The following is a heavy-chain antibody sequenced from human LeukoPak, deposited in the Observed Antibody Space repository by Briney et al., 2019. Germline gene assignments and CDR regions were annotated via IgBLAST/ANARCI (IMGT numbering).Heavy chain of an antibody. CDR3: ARGRRLDYYDSSGYNWFDP. CDR2: IYTSGST. D-gene: IGHD3-22*01. V-gene: IGHV4-4*07. J-gene: IGHJ5*02. CDR1: GGSISSYY. Sequence: SETLSLTCTVSGGSISSYYWSWIRQPAGKGLEWIGRIYTSGSTNYNLSLKSRVTMSVDTSKNQFSLKLSSVTAVDTAVYYCARGRRLDYYDSSGYNWFDPWGQGTLVTVSS.